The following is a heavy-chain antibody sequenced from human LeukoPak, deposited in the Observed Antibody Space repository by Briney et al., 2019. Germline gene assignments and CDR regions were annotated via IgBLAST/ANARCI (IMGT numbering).Heavy chain of an antibody. CDR2: IRYDGSNK. J-gene: IGHJ4*02. V-gene: IGHV3-30*02. CDR3: AKAVGGSGSYYSPFDY. CDR1: RFTFSSYG. Sequence: PGGSLRLSCAASRFTFSSYGMHWVRQAPGKGLEWVAFIRYDGSNKYYADSVKGRFTISRDNSKNTLYLQMNSLRAEDTAVYYCAKAVGGSGSYYSPFDYWGQGTLVTVSS. D-gene: IGHD3-10*01.